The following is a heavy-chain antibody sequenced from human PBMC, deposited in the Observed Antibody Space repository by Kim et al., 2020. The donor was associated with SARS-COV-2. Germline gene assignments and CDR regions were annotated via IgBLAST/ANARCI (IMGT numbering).Heavy chain of an antibody. V-gene: IGHV3-11*01. CDR1: GFTFSDYY. J-gene: IGHJ4*02. Sequence: GGSLRLSCAASGFTFSDYYMSWIRQAPGKGLEWVSYISSSGSTIYYADSVKGRFTISRDNAKNSLYLQMNSLRAEDTAVYYCPRAIFGVVPPRFDYWGQGTLVTVSS. D-gene: IGHD3-3*01. CDR2: ISSSGSTI. CDR3: PRAIFGVVPPRFDY.